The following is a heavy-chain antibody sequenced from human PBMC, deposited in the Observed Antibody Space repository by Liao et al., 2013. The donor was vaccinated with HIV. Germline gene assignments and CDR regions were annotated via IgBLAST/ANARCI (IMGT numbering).Heavy chain of an antibody. V-gene: IGHV4-4*07. CDR3: ARDRKSAIDY. Sequence: QVQLQESGPGLVKPSETLSLTCTVSGGSISSYYWSWIRQPAGKGLEWIGRIYTSGSTNYNPSLKSRVTISVDTSKRQLSLNLSSVTAADTGVYYCARDRKSAIDYWGQGTPVTVSS. CDR1: GGSISSYY. J-gene: IGHJ4*02. CDR2: IYTSGST.